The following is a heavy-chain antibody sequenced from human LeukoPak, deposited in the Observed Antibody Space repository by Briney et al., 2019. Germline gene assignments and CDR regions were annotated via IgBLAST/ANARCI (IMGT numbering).Heavy chain of an antibody. D-gene: IGHD6-13*01. J-gene: IGHJ6*03. CDR3: ARDRSSHPYYYYYYMDV. Sequence: GGSLRLSCAASEFTFNTYAMSWVRQAPGKGLEWVSAISGSGGSTYYADSVKGRFTISRDNSKNTLYLQMNSLRAEDTAVYYCARDRSSHPYYYYYYMDVCGKGTTVTVSS. CDR2: ISGSGGST. V-gene: IGHV3-23*01. CDR1: EFTFNTYA.